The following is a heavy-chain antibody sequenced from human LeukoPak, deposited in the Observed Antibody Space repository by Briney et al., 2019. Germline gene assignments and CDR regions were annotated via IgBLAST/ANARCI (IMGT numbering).Heavy chain of an antibody. V-gene: IGHV3-48*04. J-gene: IGHJ4*02. CDR2: ISSSSSTI. Sequence: GGSLRLSCAASGFTFSSYSMNWVRQAPGKGLEWVSYISSSSSTIYYADSVKGRFTISRDNAKNSLYLQMNSLRAEDTAVYYCARDSDDFWSGYYDSGNYFDYWGQGTLVTVSS. D-gene: IGHD3-3*01. CDR1: GFTFSSYS. CDR3: ARDSDDFWSGYYDSGNYFDY.